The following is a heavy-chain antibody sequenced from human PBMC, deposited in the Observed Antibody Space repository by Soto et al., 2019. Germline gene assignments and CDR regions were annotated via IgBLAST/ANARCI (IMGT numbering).Heavy chain of an antibody. D-gene: IGHD2-2*01. V-gene: IGHV1-69*13. CDR2: IIPIFGTA. J-gene: IGHJ6*02. CDR1: GGTFSSYA. CDR3: ARDMGYCSSTSCPNYYVMDV. Sequence: SVKVSCKASGGTFSSYAISWVRQAPGQGLEWMGGIIPIFGTANYAQKFQGRVTITADESTSTAYMELSSLRSEDTAVYYCARDMGYCSSTSCPNYYVMDVWGQGTTVTVSS.